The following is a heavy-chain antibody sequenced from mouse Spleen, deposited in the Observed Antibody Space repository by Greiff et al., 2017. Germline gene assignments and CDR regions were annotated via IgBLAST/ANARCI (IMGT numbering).Heavy chain of an antibody. V-gene: IGHV5-9*02. CDR1: GFAFSSYD. Sequence: EVKVVESGGGLVKPGGSLKLSCAASGFAFSSYDMSWVRQTPDKRLEWVATISSGGSYTYYPDSVKGRFTISRDNARNTLYLQMSSLRSEDTALYYCAREDSSGSWFAYWGQGTLVTVSA. D-gene: IGHD3-2*01. CDR3: AREDSSGSWFAY. J-gene: IGHJ3*01. CDR2: ISSGGSYT.